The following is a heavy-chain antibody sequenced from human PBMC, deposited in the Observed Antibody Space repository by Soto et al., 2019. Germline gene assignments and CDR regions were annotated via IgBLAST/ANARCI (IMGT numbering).Heavy chain of an antibody. D-gene: IGHD3-9*01. CDR2: ISGSGGST. Sequence: EVQLLESGGGLVQPGGSLRLSCAASGFTFSSYAMSWVRQAPGKGLEWVSAISGSGGSTYYADSVKGRFTNSRDNSKNTVYLQMNRLRAEETAVYYCAKDLSYFDWLLFQDWGQGTLVTVSS. CDR3: AKDLSYFDWLLFQD. J-gene: IGHJ4*02. V-gene: IGHV3-23*01. CDR1: GFTFSSYA.